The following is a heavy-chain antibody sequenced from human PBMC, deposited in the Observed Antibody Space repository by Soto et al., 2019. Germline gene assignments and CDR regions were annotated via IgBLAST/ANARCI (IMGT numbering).Heavy chain of an antibody. J-gene: IGHJ4*02. CDR3: ARGTMRVVVFDY. D-gene: IGHD2-15*01. Sequence: QLQLQESGPGLVKPSETLSLTCTVSGGSISSSSYYWGWIRQPPGKGLEWIGSIYYSGSTYYNPSLKSRVTISVDTSKNQFSLKLSSVTAADTAVYYCARGTMRVVVFDYWGQGTLVTVSS. CDR1: GGSISSSSYY. V-gene: IGHV4-39*01. CDR2: IYYSGST.